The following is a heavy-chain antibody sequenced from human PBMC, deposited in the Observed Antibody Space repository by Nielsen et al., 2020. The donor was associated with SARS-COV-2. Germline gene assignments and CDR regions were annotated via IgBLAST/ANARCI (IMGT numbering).Heavy chain of an antibody. J-gene: IGHJ4*02. Sequence: VRQAPGKGLEWVSAISGSGGSTYYADSVKGRFTISRDNSKNTLYLQMNSLRAEDTAVYYCASLPTGSGYLDDYWGQGTLVTVSS. CDR3: ASLPTGSGYLDDY. CDR2: ISGSGGST. D-gene: IGHD3-22*01. V-gene: IGHV3-23*01.